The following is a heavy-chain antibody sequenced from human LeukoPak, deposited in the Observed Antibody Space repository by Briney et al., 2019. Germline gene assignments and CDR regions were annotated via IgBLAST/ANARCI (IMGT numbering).Heavy chain of an antibody. CDR3: TRHHDYGDKIDY. J-gene: IGHJ4*02. D-gene: IGHD4-23*01. CDR2: IHYSGST. CDR1: GGSVTSASHY. V-gene: IGHV4-39*01. Sequence: SETLSLTCTVSGGSVTSASHYWAWIRQPPGKGLEWIGSIHYSGSTYYSPSLKSRLTISGNTSKSQFSLKLTFVTAADTAVYYCTRHHDYGDKIDYWGQGTLVTVSS.